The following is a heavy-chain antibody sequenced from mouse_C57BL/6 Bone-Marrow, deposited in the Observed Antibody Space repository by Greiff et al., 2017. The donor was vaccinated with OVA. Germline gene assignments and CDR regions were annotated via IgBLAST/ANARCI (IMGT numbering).Heavy chain of an antibody. D-gene: IGHD2-3*01. CDR1: GYTFTSYW. CDR2: IHPNSGST. CDR3: ARDDGYYFDV. J-gene: IGHJ2*01. V-gene: IGHV1-64*01. Sequence: VQLQQPGAELVKPGASVKLSCKASGYTFTSYWMHWVKQRPGQGLEWIGMIHPNSGSTNYNEKFKSKATLTVDTSSSTAYMQLSSLTSEDSTVYDCARDDGYYFDVWGKGTTLTVSS.